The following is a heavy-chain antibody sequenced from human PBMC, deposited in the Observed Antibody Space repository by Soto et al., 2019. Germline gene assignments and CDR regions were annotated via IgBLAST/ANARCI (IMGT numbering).Heavy chain of an antibody. D-gene: IGHD3-10*01. V-gene: IGHV1-69*01. J-gene: IGHJ5*01. Sequence: QMQLVQSGAEVKKPGSSVKVSCKASGGTFGNLGISWLRQAPGQGLEWMGGTIPNFDNPHYAEKFRERLTTSADATSTAYMELTSLSSEDTATYYCARDREDGSGTKYNWFDSWGQGTLVTVSS. CDR1: GGTFGNLG. CDR2: TIPNFDNP. CDR3: ARDREDGSGTKYNWFDS.